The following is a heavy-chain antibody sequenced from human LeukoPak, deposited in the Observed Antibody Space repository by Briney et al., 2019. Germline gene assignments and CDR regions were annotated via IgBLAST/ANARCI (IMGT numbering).Heavy chain of an antibody. CDR3: ATITYYYDSSGREDGY. D-gene: IGHD3-22*01. Sequence: ASVKVSCKVSGYTLTELSMHWVRQAPGKGLEWMGGFDPEDGETIYAQKFQGRVTMTEDTSTDTAYMELSSLRSEDTAVYYCATITYYYDSSGREDGYWGQGTLVTVSS. CDR2: FDPEDGET. V-gene: IGHV1-24*01. CDR1: GYTLTELS. J-gene: IGHJ4*02.